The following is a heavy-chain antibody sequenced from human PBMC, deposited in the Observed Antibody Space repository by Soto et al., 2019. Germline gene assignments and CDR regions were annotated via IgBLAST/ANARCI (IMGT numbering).Heavy chain of an antibody. CDR2: IKFDGSIT. V-gene: IGHV3-74*01. CDR3: ARGLRNYYGVDV. Sequence: EVQLVESGGGLVQPGGSLRLSCVASGFTFSDYWMHWVRQAPGKGLVWVSRIKFDGSITSHADSVKGRFTISRDNARNTVHLQMYSLRAEDTGIYYCARGLRNYYGVDVWGQGTTVTVSS. CDR1: GFTFSDYW. D-gene: IGHD4-17*01. J-gene: IGHJ6*02.